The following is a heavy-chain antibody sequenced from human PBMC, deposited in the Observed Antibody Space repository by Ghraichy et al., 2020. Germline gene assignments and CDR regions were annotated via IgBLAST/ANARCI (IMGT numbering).Heavy chain of an antibody. V-gene: IGHV4-39*01. J-gene: IGHJ6*02. CDR3: ARSIMITFGGVIAYYYGMDV. Sequence: SETLSLTCTVSGGSISSSSYYWGWIRQPPGKGLEWIGSIYYSGSTYYNPSLKSRVTISVDTSKNQFSLKLRSVTAADTAVYYCARSIMITFGGVIAYYYGMDVWGQGTTVTVSS. CDR2: IYYSGST. D-gene: IGHD3-16*02. CDR1: GGSISSSSYY.